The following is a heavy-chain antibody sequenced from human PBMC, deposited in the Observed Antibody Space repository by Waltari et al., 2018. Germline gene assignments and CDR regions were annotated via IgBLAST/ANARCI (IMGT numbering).Heavy chain of an antibody. CDR2: ISYKERNV. Sequence: WVRQAPGKGLEGMGGISYKERNVYYGDSVKGRFIIARDNSRKLLYLQMNSLRTEDTAVYYCARVYCDRTNCHVMDVRSQGTTVTVSS. CDR3: ARVYCDRTNCHVMDV. J-gene: IGHJ6*02. D-gene: IGHD3-22*01. V-gene: IGHV3-30*04.